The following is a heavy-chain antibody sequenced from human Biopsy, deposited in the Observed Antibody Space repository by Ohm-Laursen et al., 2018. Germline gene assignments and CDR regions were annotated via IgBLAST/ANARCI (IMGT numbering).Heavy chain of an antibody. J-gene: IGHJ5*02. V-gene: IGHV1-8*01. D-gene: IGHD1-7*01. CDR1: GYTFTSYD. Sequence: ATVKISCNASGYTFTSYDITWVRQASGQGPEWIGWLNPVSGNSNFGQKFRGRVTVTSDTSISTAYMELSGLTSDDTATYYCGRAVRNQLLTDPWGQGTLVTVSS. CDR3: GRAVRNQLLTDP. CDR2: LNPVSGNS.